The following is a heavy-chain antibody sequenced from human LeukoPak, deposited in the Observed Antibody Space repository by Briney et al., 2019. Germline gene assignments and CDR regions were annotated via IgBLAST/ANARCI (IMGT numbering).Heavy chain of an antibody. CDR3: ASVAWIYKDGFVHPSSIDD. J-gene: IGHJ4*02. V-gene: IGHV4-59*01. CDR1: GGSISSYY. Sequence: SETLSLTCTVSGGSISSYYWSWIRQSPGKGLEWIGYIHHSGSTKYNPSVKTRVTISVDTSKNHFSLKLSSVTAADTAVYYCASVAWIYKDGFVHPSSIDDWGQGTLVTVSS. CDR2: IHHSGST. D-gene: IGHD3-10*01.